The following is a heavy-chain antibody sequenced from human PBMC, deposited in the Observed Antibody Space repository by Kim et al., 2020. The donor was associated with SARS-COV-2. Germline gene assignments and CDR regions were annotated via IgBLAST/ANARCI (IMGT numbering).Heavy chain of an antibody. Sequence: GGSLRLSCAASGFTFSNAWMSWVRQAPGKGLEWVGRIKSKTDGGTTDYAAPVKGRFTISRDDSKNTLYLQMNSLKTEDTAVYYCTPILTGYYTELDYWGQGTLVTVSS. CDR1: GFTFSNAW. V-gene: IGHV3-15*01. CDR3: TPILTGYYTELDY. J-gene: IGHJ4*02. CDR2: IKSKTDGGTT. D-gene: IGHD3-9*01.